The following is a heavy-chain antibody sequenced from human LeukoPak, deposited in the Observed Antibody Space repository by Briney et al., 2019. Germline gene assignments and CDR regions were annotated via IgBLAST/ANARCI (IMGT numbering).Heavy chain of an antibody. J-gene: IGHJ6*03. Sequence: HSGGSLRLSCAASGFTFSSYGMHWVRQAPGKGLEWVAFIRNDGIKKYYADTVKGRFTISRDNSKNMLYLQMNSLRADDTAVYYCARSLRVRGVPDYMDVWGKGTTVTISS. CDR3: ARSLRVRGVPDYMDV. D-gene: IGHD3-10*01. V-gene: IGHV3-30*02. CDR1: GFTFSSYG. CDR2: IRNDGIKK.